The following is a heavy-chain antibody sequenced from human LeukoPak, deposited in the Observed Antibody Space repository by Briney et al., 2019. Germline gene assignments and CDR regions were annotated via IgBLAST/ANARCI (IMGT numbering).Heavy chain of an antibody. CDR1: GFTFSSYG. CDR2: IWYDGSNK. D-gene: IGHD2-2*01. CDR3: ARDGEYCSSTSCYYYYYMDV. Sequence: GGSLRLSCAASGFTFSSYGMHWVRQAPGKGLEWVAVIWYDGSNKYYADSVKGRFTISRDSSKNTLYLQMNSLRAEDTAVYYCARDGEYCSSTSCYYYYYMDVWGKGTTATVSS. J-gene: IGHJ6*03. V-gene: IGHV3-33*01.